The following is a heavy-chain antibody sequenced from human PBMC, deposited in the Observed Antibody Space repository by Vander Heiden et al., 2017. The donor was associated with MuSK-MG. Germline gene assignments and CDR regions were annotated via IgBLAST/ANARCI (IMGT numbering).Heavy chain of an antibody. Sequence: EVQLVESGGGLVKPGGSLSLSCAASGFTFSSYSMNWVRQAPGKGLEWVSSISSRSSYIYYADSVKGRFTISRDNAKNSLYLQMNSLRAEDTAVYYCATAKTAYYFDYWGQGTLVTSPQ. CDR1: GFTFSSYS. V-gene: IGHV3-21*01. J-gene: IGHJ4*02. CDR2: ISSRSSYI. CDR3: ATAKTAYYFDY.